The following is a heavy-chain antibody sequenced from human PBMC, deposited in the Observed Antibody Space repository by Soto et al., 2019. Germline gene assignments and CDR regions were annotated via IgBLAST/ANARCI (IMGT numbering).Heavy chain of an antibody. CDR3: ARERPQGYGMGI. CDR1: GGSISSSNW. J-gene: IGHJ6*01. Sequence: QVQLQESGPGLVKPSGTPSLTCAVSGGSISSSNWWRWVRQPPGKGLEWLGEIYHSGSTNYNPSLKCRVTISGPKSKNQFSLRRRTGTAPDTAMYYCARERPQGYGMGIFGQ. V-gene: IGHV4-4*02. CDR2: IYHSGST.